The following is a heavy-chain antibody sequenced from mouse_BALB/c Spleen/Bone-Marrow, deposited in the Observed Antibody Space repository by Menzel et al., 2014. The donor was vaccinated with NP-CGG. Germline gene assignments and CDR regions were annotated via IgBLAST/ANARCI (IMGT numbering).Heavy chain of an antibody. CDR2: VNPNNDGT. V-gene: IGHV1-18*01. J-gene: IGHJ2*01. Sequence: VQLQQSGLLLVKPGASVKISCKASGYSFTGYYMHWVKQSHGKSLEWIGRVNPNNDGTTYTQKFEGKAILTVDKSSSTAYMELRSLTSEDSAVYYCARRDYGDYWGQGTTLTVSS. CDR1: GYSFTGYY. CDR3: ARRDYGDY. D-gene: IGHD1-1*02.